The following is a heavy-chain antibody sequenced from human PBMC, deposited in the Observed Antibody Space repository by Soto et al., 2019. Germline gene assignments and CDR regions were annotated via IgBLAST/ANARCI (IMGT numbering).Heavy chain of an antibody. D-gene: IGHD2-15*01. Sequence: PGESLKISCKGSGYSFTSYWIGWVRQMHGKGLEWMGIIYPGDSDTRYSPSFQGQVTISADKSISTAYLQWSSLKASDTAMYYCARQREKCSGGSCYVHDAFDIWGQGTMVTVSS. CDR1: GYSFTSYW. CDR2: IYPGDSDT. J-gene: IGHJ3*02. CDR3: ARQREKCSGGSCYVHDAFDI. V-gene: IGHV5-51*01.